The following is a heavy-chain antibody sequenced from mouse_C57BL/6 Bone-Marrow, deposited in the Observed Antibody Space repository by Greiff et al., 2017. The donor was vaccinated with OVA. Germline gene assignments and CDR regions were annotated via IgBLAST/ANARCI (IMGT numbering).Heavy chain of an antibody. CDR2: IDPENGDT. CDR3: TPTIVSYYAMDY. J-gene: IGHJ4*01. D-gene: IGHD2-5*01. V-gene: IGHV14-4*01. CDR1: GFNIKDDY. Sequence: VHVKQSGAELVRPGASVKLSCTASGFNIKDDYMHWVKQRPEQGLEWIGWIDPENGDTEYASKFQGKATITADTSSNTAYLQLSSLTSEDTAVYYCTPTIVSYYAMDYWGQGTSVTVSS.